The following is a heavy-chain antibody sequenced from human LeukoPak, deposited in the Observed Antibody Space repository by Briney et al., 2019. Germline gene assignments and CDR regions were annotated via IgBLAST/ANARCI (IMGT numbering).Heavy chain of an antibody. V-gene: IGHV4-59*12. CDR1: GGSISSYY. CDR3: ARGVVVVAAMSINRFDP. Sequence: SETLSLTCTVSGGSISSYYWSWIRQPPGKGLEWIGYIYYSGSTNYNPSLKSRVTISVDTSKNQFSLKLSSVTAADTAVYYCARGVVVVAAMSINRFDPWGQGTLVTVSS. J-gene: IGHJ5*02. D-gene: IGHD2-15*01. CDR2: IYYSGST.